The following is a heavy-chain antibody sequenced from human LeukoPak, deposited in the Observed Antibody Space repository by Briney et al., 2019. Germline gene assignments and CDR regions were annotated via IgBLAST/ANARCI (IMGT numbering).Heavy chain of an antibody. CDR2: INHSGST. Sequence: SGTLSLTCAVYGGSFSGYYWSWIRQPPGKGLEWIGEINHSGSTNYNPSLKSRVTISVDTSKNQFSLKLSSVTAADTAVYYRARTDADGSGSYGDYWGQGTLVTVSS. D-gene: IGHD3-10*01. CDR1: GGSFSGYY. J-gene: IGHJ4*02. V-gene: IGHV4-34*01. CDR3: ARTDADGSGSYGDY.